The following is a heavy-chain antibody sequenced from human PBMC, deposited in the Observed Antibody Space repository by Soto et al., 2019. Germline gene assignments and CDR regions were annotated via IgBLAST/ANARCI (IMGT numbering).Heavy chain of an antibody. J-gene: IGHJ4*02. CDR3: ARDRGRYCSSTSYGDLDY. Sequence: QVQLVQSGAEVKKPGSSVKVSCKASGGTFSSYAISWVRQAPGQGLEWMGGIIPIFGTANYAQKFQGRVTITAAETTSTAYRELSRLRSEDTAVYYCARDRGRYCSSTSYGDLDYWGQGTLVTVSS. CDR1: GGTFSSYA. CDR2: IIPIFGTA. V-gene: IGHV1-69*01. D-gene: IGHD2-2*01.